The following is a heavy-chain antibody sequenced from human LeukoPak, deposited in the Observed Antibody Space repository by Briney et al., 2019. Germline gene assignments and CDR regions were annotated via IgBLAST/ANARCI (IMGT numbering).Heavy chain of an antibody. CDR2: ISYDGSNK. CDR1: GVTFSSYG. J-gene: IGHJ4*02. D-gene: IGHD3-3*01. V-gene: IGHV3-30*18. Sequence: GRSLRLSCAASGVTFSSYGMHWVRQPPGKGLEWVAVISYDGSNKYYADSVKGRFTISRDNSKNTLYLQMNSLRAEDRAGYYCAKSAPEYYDFWSGADYWGQGTLVTVSS. CDR3: AKSAPEYYDFWSGADY.